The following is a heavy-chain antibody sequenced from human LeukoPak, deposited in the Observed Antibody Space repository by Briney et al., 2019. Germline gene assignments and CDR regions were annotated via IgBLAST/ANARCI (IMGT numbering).Heavy chain of an antibody. J-gene: IGHJ6*02. D-gene: IGHD5-18*01. CDR1: GFTFSSYW. CDR3: ARDAVDTANAV. CDR2: IKQDGSER. Sequence: GGSLRLSCTASGFTFSSYWMSWVRQAPGKGLEWVANIKQDGSERYYVDSVKCRFTISRDNAKNSLYLQMNSLRAEYTAVYYCARDAVDTANAVWGQGTTVTVSS. V-gene: IGHV3-7*01.